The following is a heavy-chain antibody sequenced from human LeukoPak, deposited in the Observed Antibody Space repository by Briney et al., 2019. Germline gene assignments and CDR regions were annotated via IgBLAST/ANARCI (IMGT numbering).Heavy chain of an antibody. CDR3: ATVAVIRGVTYFDY. J-gene: IGHJ4*02. V-gene: IGHV4-59*01. Sequence: SETLSLTCTVSGCSISSYYLRWMRQPPAKGREWIAYLFYSGSTDYNPSLESRVTISVDTSKNQFSLKLRSVTAADTAVYYCATVAVIRGVTYFDYWGQGTLVTVSS. CDR1: GCSISSYY. D-gene: IGHD3-10*01. CDR2: LFYSGST.